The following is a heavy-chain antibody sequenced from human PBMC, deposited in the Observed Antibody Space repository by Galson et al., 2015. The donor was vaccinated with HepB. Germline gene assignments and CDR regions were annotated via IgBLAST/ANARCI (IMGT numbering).Heavy chain of an antibody. CDR3: ARVGMATIGPYFDY. CDR1: GGSISSYY. D-gene: IGHD5-12*01. J-gene: IGHJ4*02. V-gene: IGHV4-59*01. CDR2: IYYSGST. Sequence: TLSLTCTVSGGSISSYYWSWIRQPPGKGLEWIGYIYYSGSTNYNPSLKSRVTISVDTSKNQFSLKLSSVTAADTAVYYCARVGMATIGPYFDYWGQGTLVTVSS.